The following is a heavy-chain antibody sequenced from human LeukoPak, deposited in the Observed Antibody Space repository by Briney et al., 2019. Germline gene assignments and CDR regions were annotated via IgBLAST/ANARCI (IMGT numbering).Heavy chain of an antibody. CDR2: ISGYNGHT. CDR1: GYTFTNYG. J-gene: IGHJ4*02. CDR3: ASALRTGDNYCDY. Sequence: GASVKVSCKTSGYTFTNYGISWVRQAPGQGLEWMGWISGYNGHTNYAQKLQGRVTMTTDTSTSTAYMELRSLRSDDTAVYYCASALRTGDNYCDYWGQGTLVTVSS. D-gene: IGHD1-1*01. V-gene: IGHV1-18*01.